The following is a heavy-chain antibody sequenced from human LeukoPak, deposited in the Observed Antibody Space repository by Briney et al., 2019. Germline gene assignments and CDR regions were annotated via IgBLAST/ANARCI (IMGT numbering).Heavy chain of an antibody. CDR3: AREVRVTTPSSYYYYYYMDV. D-gene: IGHD4-11*01. CDR1: GGSISSSSYY. V-gene: IGHV4-39*06. CDR2: IYYSGST. J-gene: IGHJ6*03. Sequence: SETLSLTCTVSGGSISSSSYYWGWIRQPPGKGLEWIGSIYYSGSTYYNPSLKSRVTISVDTSKNQFPLKLSSVTAADTAVYYCAREVRVTTPSSYYYYYYMDVWGKGTTVTVSS.